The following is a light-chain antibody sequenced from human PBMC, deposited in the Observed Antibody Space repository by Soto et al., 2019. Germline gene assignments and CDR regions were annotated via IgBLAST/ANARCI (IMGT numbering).Light chain of an antibody. CDR2: GAS. V-gene: IGKV3-20*01. CDR3: QQYGGSPIT. CDR1: ESVGSNY. J-gene: IGKJ1*01. Sequence: EIVLTQSPGTLSLSPGQRATLSCRASESVGSNYLAWYQQKPGQAPRLVIFGASTRATGIPDRFSGSGSGSDFTLSISRLESEDFAVYYCQQYGGSPITFGQGTRVEMK.